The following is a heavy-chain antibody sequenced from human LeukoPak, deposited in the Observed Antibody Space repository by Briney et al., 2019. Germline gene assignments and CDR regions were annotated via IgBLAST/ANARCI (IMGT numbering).Heavy chain of an antibody. Sequence: SETLSLTCSVSGDSISSNEWWSWVRQPPGKGLEWIGEVFHSGSTNFNPSLKSRVTISIDKSKNQFSLEVTSVTAADTAIYYCGRDLAGAGTNYFAFWGQGVLVTVSS. J-gene: IGHJ4*02. V-gene: IGHV4-4*02. CDR2: VFHSGST. D-gene: IGHD6-19*01. CDR1: GDSISSNEW. CDR3: GRDLAGAGTNYFAF.